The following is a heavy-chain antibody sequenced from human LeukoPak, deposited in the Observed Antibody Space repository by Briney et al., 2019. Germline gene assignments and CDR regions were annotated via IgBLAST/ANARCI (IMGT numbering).Heavy chain of an antibody. CDR2: ISGDGVST. CDR3: AKESGKFDY. J-gene: IGHJ4*02. V-gene: IGHV3-43*02. CDR1: GLPIADFA. Sequence: GGSLRLSCVASGLPIADFAMHWVRQAPGKGLEWVSLISGDGVSTFYADSVKGRFSISRDNSKNSLYLEMKSLRTEDAAMYYCAKESGKFDYWGQGTLVAVSS.